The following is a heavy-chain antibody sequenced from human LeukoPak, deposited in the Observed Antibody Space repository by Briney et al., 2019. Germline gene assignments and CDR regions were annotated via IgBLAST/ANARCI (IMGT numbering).Heavy chain of an antibody. Sequence: GGSLRISCAASGFTVSSNYMSWVRQAPGKGLEWVSVIYSGGSTYYADSVKGRFTISGDNSKNTLYLQMNSLRAEDTAVYYCAITEDYYDSSGSDYWGQGTLVTVSS. J-gene: IGHJ4*02. D-gene: IGHD3-22*01. CDR1: GFTVSSNY. CDR3: AITEDYYDSSGSDY. V-gene: IGHV3-53*01. CDR2: IYSGGST.